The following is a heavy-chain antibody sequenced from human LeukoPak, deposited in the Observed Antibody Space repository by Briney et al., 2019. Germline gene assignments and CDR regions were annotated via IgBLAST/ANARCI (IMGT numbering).Heavy chain of an antibody. V-gene: IGHV4-59*01. CDR3: ARVRRVSSSYSTNYYYRDL. CDR2: ILYTGSA. J-gene: IGHJ6*03. Sequence: SETLSHTRNLSGDSIPSYYWSWIRRPPRERLEWIGFILYTGSANYNPSLQSRISISVDTSKSQFSLTVKSVTATDTAVYYCARVRRVSSSYSTNYYYRDLWGKGTTVTVSS. CDR1: GDSIPSYY. D-gene: IGHD6-6*01.